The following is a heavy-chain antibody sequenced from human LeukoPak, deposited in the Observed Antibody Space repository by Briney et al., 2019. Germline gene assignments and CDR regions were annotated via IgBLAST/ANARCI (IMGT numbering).Heavy chain of an antibody. CDR2: IRPTDGAT. J-gene: IGHJ4*02. V-gene: IGHV1-2*02. CDR3: ARGRYRYSYDY. CDR1: GYTFTSYD. D-gene: IGHD1-26*01. Sequence: ASVKVSCKASGYTFTSYDINWVRQAPGQGLEWMGWIRPTDGATKVAQKFQGRVTLTRDTSISTVYMEMSGLRFDDTAMYYCARGRYRYSYDYWGQGTLVAVSS.